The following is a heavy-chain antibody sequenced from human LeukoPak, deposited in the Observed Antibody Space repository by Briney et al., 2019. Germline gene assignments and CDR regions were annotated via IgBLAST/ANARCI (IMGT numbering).Heavy chain of an antibody. D-gene: IGHD3-10*01. Sequence: GGSLRLSCAASGFNFSSYAMSWVRQAPGKGLEWVSAISGSGGSTYYADSVKGRFTISRDNSKNTLYLQMNSLRAEDTAVYYCASSIWRMVRGVKDQLIWGQGTMVTVSS. CDR3: ASSIWRMVRGVKDQLI. CDR2: ISGSGGST. V-gene: IGHV3-23*01. J-gene: IGHJ3*02. CDR1: GFNFSSYA.